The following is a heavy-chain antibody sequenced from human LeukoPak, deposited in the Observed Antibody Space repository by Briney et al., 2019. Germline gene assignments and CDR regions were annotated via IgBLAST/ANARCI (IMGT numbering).Heavy chain of an antibody. J-gene: IGHJ3*02. CDR3: ARNYGDYIFSPFDI. Sequence: GGSLRLSCVASGFTLSSYWMSWVRQAPGKGLEWVANIKQDGGERYYVESVKGRFTISRDNAKNSLYLQMNSLRAEDTAVYYCARNYGDYIFSPFDIWGQGTMVTVSS. CDR2: IKQDGGER. V-gene: IGHV3-7*04. CDR1: GFTLSSYW. D-gene: IGHD4-17*01.